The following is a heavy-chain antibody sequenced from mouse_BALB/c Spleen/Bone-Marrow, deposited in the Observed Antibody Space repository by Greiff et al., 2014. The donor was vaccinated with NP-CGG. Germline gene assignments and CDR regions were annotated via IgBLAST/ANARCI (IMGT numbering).Heavy chain of an antibody. CDR1: GYAFTSYN. D-gene: IGHD1-1*01. J-gene: IGHJ3*01. CDR2: IDPYNGGT. Sequence: VQLKQSGPELVKPGASVKVSCKASGYAFTSYNMYWVKQSHGKSLEWIGYIDPYNGGTSYNQKFKGKATLTVDKSSSTAYMHLNSLTSEDSAVYYCARENSGSSPAYWGQGTLVTVSA. V-gene: IGHV1S135*01. CDR3: ARENSGSSPAY.